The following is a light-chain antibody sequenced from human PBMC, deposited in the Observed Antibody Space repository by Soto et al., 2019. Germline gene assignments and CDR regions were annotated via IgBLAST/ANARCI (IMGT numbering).Light chain of an antibody. Sequence: DSQITQSPSTLSASVGDRVIITCRATQSIGRRLAWYQHKPGKAPNLLIYKASSLESGVPSRFSGSGSGTEFTLTISSLQPDDFATYYCQEYNTYSRTFGQGTKV. CDR2: KAS. CDR1: QSIGRR. J-gene: IGKJ1*01. V-gene: IGKV1-5*03. CDR3: QEYNTYSRT.